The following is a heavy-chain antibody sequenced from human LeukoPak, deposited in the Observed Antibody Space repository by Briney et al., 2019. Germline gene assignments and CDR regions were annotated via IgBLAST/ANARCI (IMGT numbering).Heavy chain of an antibody. Sequence: PGGSLRLSCAASGFTFSNAWMSWVRQAPGKGLEWVGRIKSKTDGGTTDYAAPVKGRFTISRDDSKNTLYLQMNSLKTEDTAVYYCAGVLWGMQSAHFDYWGQGTLVTVSS. CDR2: IKSKTDGGTT. CDR1: GFTFSNAW. D-gene: IGHD2-2*01. CDR3: AGVLWGMQSAHFDY. J-gene: IGHJ4*02. V-gene: IGHV3-15*01.